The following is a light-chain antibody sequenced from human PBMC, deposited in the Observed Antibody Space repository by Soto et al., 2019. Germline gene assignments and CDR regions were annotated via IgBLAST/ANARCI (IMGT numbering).Light chain of an antibody. CDR2: AAS. V-gene: IGKV3-20*01. Sequence: LFTQPPCSLSFSPGEGATLSCRASQSVSSRYLAWYQQKPGQAPRLLIYAASSRASGIPDRFSGSGSGTDFTLTISRLEPEDSAVYYCQQYGTSLFTFGGGTKVDI. J-gene: IGKJ4*01. CDR3: QQYGTSLFT. CDR1: QSVSSRY.